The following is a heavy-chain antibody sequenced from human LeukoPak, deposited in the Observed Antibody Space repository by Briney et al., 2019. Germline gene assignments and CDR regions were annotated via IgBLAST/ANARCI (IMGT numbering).Heavy chain of an antibody. J-gene: IGHJ4*02. V-gene: IGHV1-24*01. CDR2: FDPEDGET. D-gene: IGHD3-3*01. CDR1: GYTLTELS. CDR3: ATGDFWSGYYHFDY. Sequence: ASVKVSCKVSGYTLTELSMHWVRQAPGKGLEWMGGFDPEDGETIYAQKFQGRVTMTEDTSTDTAYMELSSLRSEDTAVYYCATGDFWSGYYHFDYWGQGTLVTVSS.